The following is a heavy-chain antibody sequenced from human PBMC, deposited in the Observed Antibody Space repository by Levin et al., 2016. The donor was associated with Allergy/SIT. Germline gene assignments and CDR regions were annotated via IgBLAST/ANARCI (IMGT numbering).Heavy chain of an antibody. V-gene: IGHV3-49*04. J-gene: IGHJ4*02. Sequence: GGSLRLSCTASGFTFGDYAMSWVRQAPGKGLEWVGFIRSKAYGGTTEYAVSVKGRFTISRDDSKSIAYLQMNSLKTEDTAVYYCTKKAYYDSSGYYSHWGQGTLVTVSS. D-gene: IGHD3-22*01. CDR3: TKKAYYDSSGYYSH. CDR2: IRSKAYGGTT. CDR1: GFTFGDYA.